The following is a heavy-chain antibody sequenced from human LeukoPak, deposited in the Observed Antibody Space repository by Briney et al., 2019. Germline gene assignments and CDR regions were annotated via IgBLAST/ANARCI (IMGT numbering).Heavy chain of an antibody. Sequence: ASVKVSCKASGYTFSSFAMHWVRQAPGQRLEWRGWINPVSGNTKYSQNFQGRVTITRDTSASSAYMELSGLKSEDTAVYYCARGVNYYDSGTYYTPYNWFDPWGQGTLVTVSS. V-gene: IGHV1-3*01. CDR2: INPVSGNT. D-gene: IGHD3-10*01. J-gene: IGHJ5*02. CDR3: ARGVNYYDSGTYYTPYNWFDP. CDR1: GYTFSSFA.